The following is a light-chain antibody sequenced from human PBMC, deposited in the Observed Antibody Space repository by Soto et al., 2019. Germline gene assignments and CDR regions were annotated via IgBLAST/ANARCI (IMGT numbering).Light chain of an antibody. CDR3: QSYDSSLSGSRV. CDR1: SSNIGAGYG. Sequence: QSVLTQPPSVSGAPGQRVTISCTGSSSNIGAGYGVHWYQQLPGTAPKLLIYGNSNRPSGVPDRFSGSKSGTSASLAITGLQAEDEADYHCQSYDSSLSGSRVFGTGTKVIVL. V-gene: IGLV1-40*01. J-gene: IGLJ1*01. CDR2: GNS.